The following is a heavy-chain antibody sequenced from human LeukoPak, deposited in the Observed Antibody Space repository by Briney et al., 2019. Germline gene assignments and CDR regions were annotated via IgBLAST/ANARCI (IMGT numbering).Heavy chain of an antibody. CDR3: ARDLTAYFDY. D-gene: IGHD3-16*01. CDR2: IYSGGST. V-gene: IGHV3-NL1*01. CDR1: GFTFSSYG. Sequence: GRSLRLSCAASGFTFSSYGMHWVRQAPGKGLEWVSVIYSGGSTYYADSVKGRFTISRDNSKKTLYLQMNSLRAEDTAVYYCARDLTAYFDYWGQGTLVTVSS. J-gene: IGHJ4*02.